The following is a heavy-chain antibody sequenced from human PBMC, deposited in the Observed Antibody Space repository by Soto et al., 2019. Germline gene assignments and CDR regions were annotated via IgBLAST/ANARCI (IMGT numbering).Heavy chain of an antibody. D-gene: IGHD3-22*01. V-gene: IGHV1-69*13. CDR3: ARALENYYDSSGYYTGLNWFDP. Sequence: ASVKVSCKASGGTFSSYAISWVRQAPGQGLEWMGGIIPIFGTASYAQKFQGRVTITADESTSTAYMELSSLRSEDTAVYYCARALENYYDSSGYYTGLNWFDPWGQGTLVTVSS. CDR2: IIPIFGTA. J-gene: IGHJ5*02. CDR1: GGTFSSYA.